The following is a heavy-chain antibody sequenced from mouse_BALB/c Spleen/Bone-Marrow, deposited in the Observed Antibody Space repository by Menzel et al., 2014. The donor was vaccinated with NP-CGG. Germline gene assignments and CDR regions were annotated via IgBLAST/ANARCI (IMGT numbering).Heavy chain of an antibody. Sequence: EVKLMESGPGLVKPSQSLSLTCTVTGYSITSDYAWNWIRQFPGNKLEWMGYISYSDITSYNPSLKSRISITRDTSKNQFFLQLNSVTPEDTATYYCAGSAGSSRYWYFDVWGAGTTVTVSS. J-gene: IGHJ1*01. CDR1: GYSITSDYA. CDR2: ISYSDIT. D-gene: IGHD1-1*01. V-gene: IGHV3-2*02. CDR3: AGSAGSSRYWYFDV.